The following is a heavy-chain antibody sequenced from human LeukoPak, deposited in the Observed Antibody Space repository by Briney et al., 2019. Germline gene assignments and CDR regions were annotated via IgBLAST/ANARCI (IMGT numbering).Heavy chain of an antibody. CDR3: ASDGSVVRGVHDAFDI. D-gene: IGHD3-10*01. J-gene: IGHJ3*02. Sequence: PGGSLRLSCPASGFTFSSYSMNWVRQAPGKGLEWVSSISSSSSYIYYADSVKGRFTISRDNAKNSLYLQMNSLRAEDTAVYYCASDGSVVRGVHDAFDIWGQGTMVTVSS. CDR1: GFTFSSYS. CDR2: ISSSSSYI. V-gene: IGHV3-21*01.